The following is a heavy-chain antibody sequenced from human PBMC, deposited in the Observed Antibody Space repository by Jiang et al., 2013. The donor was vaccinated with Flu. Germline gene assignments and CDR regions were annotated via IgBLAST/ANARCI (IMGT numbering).Heavy chain of an antibody. J-gene: IGHJ5*01. V-gene: IGHV4-4*02. Sequence: GPGLVKPSETLFVTCAVSDASISSSNWWSWVRQPPGKGLEWIGEIHHRGTTNYNPSLRSRVIISVDRSKNQFSLKLTSVTAADTAVYYCARETSHTGYYHDDSGYQSYLDS. CDR2: IHHRGTT. D-gene: IGHD3-22*01. CDR3: ARETSHTGYYHDDSGYQSYLDS. CDR1: DASISSSNW.